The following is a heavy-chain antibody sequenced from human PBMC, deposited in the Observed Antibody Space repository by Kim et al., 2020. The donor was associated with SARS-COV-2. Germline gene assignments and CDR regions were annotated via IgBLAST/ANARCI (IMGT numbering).Heavy chain of an antibody. Sequence: SETLSLTCTVSGGSISSSSYYWGWIRQPPGKGLEWIGSIYYSGSTYYNPSLKSRVTISVDTSKNQFSLKLSSVTAADTAVYYCARHLRWGIVARPFYFDYWGQGTLVTVSS. CDR1: GGSISSSSYY. V-gene: IGHV4-39*01. CDR3: ARHLRWGIVARPFYFDY. D-gene: IGHD5-12*01. J-gene: IGHJ4*02. CDR2: IYYSGST.